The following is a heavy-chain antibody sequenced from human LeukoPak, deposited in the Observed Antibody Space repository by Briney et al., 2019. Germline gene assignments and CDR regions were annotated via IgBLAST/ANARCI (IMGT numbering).Heavy chain of an antibody. V-gene: IGHV3-30*02. Sequence: GGSLRLSCATSGFSFSAYGMHWVRQAPGKGLEWVAYIWYDASNKDYASSVKGRFTISRDSSKSTVYLQMNSLRPEDTAVYYCVRDLLGLPRKYFDSWGQGTLVTVSS. CDR1: GFSFSAYG. CDR3: VRDLLGLPRKYFDS. J-gene: IGHJ4*02. CDR2: IWYDASNK. D-gene: IGHD3-16*01.